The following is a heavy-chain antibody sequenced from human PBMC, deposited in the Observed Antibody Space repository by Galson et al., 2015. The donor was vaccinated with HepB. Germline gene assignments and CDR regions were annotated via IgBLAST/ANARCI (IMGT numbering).Heavy chain of an antibody. J-gene: IGHJ4*02. CDR3: ARGFYSGYTSPRDY. CDR2: INAANGDT. V-gene: IGHV1-3*01. CDR1: GFTFINYV. Sequence: SCKASGFTFINYVIHWVRQAPGHSLEWMGWINAANGDTKYSQKFQGRVTITRDTSASTAYMEVSSLTSEDTAVYYCARGFYSGYTSPRDYWGQGTLVTVSS. D-gene: IGHD5-12*01.